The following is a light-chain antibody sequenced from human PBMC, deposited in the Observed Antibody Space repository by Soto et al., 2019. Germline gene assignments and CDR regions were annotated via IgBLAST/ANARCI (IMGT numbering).Light chain of an antibody. Sequence: QSVLTQPPSVSGAPGQRVTISCTGSSSNIGAGYDVHWYQQLPGTAPKLLIYGNTNRPSGVPDRFSGSKSGTSASLVITGLQAEDEADYYCQSYDSNLSGVFGTGTKVTVL. CDR3: QSYDSNLSGV. CDR2: GNT. V-gene: IGLV1-40*01. J-gene: IGLJ1*01. CDR1: SSNIGAGYD.